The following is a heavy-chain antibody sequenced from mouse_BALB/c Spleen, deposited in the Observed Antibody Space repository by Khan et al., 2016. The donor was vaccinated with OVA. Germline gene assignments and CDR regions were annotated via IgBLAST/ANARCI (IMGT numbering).Heavy chain of an antibody. V-gene: IGHV3-2*02. CDR1: GYSITSDYA. J-gene: IGHJ4*01. CDR2: ITHSGIT. CDR3: ASDGSRYNYAMDY. Sequence: EVQLQESGPGLVKPSQSLSLTCTVTGYSITSDYAWNLLRQFPGNKLWLIGIITHSGITNYTPALKSRISITRDTSNNHFFLQLNSETTEDTATYYCASDGSRYNYAMDYWGQGTSVTVSS. D-gene: IGHD2-3*01.